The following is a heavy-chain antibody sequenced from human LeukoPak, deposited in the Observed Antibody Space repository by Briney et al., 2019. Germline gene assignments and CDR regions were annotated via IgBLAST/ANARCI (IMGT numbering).Heavy chain of an antibody. CDR1: GGSFSGYY. D-gene: IGHD3-22*01. CDR3: ARRSSGSFDY. V-gene: IGHV4-34*01. J-gene: IGHJ4*02. Sequence: SETLSLTCAVYGGSFSGYYWSWIRQPPGKGLEWIGEINHSGSTNYNPSLKSRVTISVDTSKNQFSLKLSAVTAADTAVYYCARRSSGSFDYWGQGTLVTVSS. CDR2: INHSGST.